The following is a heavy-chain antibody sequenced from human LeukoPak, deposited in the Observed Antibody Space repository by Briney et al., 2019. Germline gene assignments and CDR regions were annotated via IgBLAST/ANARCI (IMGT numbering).Heavy chain of an antibody. Sequence: PGGSLTLSCAPSGFTLDDYAMHCVRQAHGKGLEWDSGVTWNGGGIAYADSVKGRFTISRDNAKNSLYLQMNSLRTEDTALYYCAKDWGTMVRGFDYWGQGTLVTVSS. CDR2: VTWNGGGI. V-gene: IGHV3-9*01. D-gene: IGHD3-10*01. J-gene: IGHJ4*02. CDR3: AKDWGTMVRGFDY. CDR1: GFTLDDYA.